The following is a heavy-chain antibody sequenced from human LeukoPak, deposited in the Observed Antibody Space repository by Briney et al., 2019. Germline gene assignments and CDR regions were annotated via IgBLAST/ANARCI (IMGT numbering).Heavy chain of an antibody. J-gene: IGHJ4*02. Sequence: GESLKISCQGSGYDSGVSFTSHSIAWVRQMPGKGLEWMGIIYPGDSDTRYSPSFQGQVTISADKAISTAYLQWSNLKASDTAMYYCARHRPHTDSNSVADYYFDYWGQGTLVTVSS. D-gene: IGHD6-19*01. CDR3: ARHRPHTDSNSVADYYFDY. CDR2: IYPGDSDT. V-gene: IGHV5-51*01. CDR1: GYDSGVSFTSHS.